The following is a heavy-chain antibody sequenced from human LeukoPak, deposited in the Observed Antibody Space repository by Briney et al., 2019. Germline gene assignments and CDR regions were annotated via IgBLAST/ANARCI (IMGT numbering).Heavy chain of an antibody. CDR3: AKGRGYYPPDY. J-gene: IGHJ4*02. CDR1: GFTFDDYA. D-gene: IGHD3-22*01. CDR2: ISWNSGSI. Sequence: PGGSLRLSRAASGFTFDDYAMHWVRQAPGKGLEWVSGISWNSGSIGYADSVKGRFTISRDSAKNSLYLQMTSLIAEDTALYYCAKGRGYYPPDYWGQGTLVTVSS. V-gene: IGHV3-9*01.